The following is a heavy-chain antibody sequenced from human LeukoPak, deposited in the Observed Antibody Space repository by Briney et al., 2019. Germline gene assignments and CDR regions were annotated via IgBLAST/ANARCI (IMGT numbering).Heavy chain of an antibody. Sequence: SETLSLTCTVSGGSISSHYWSWIRQPPGKGLEWIGYIYYSGSTNYNPSLKSRVTISVDTSKNQFSLKLSSVTAADTAVYYYASYQLLIGTFDPWGQGTLVTVSS. CDR1: GGSISSHY. CDR2: IYYSGST. CDR3: ASYQLLIGTFDP. J-gene: IGHJ5*02. V-gene: IGHV4-59*11. D-gene: IGHD2-2*01.